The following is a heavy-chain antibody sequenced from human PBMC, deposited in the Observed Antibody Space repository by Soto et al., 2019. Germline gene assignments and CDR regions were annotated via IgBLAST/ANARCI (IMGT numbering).Heavy chain of an antibody. CDR3: ARDPTIAARPKYYFDY. CDR2: ISYDGSNK. CDR1: GFTFSSYA. D-gene: IGHD6-6*01. V-gene: IGHV3-30-3*01. Sequence: QPVGSLRLSCAASGFTFSSYAMHWVRQAPGKGLEWVAVISYDGSNKYYADSVKGRFTISRDNSKNTLYLQMNSLRAEDTAVYYCARDPTIAARPKYYFDYWGQGTLVTVSS. J-gene: IGHJ4*02.